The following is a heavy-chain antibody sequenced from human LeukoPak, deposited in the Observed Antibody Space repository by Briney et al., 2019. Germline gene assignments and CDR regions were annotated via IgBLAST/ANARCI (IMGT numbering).Heavy chain of an antibody. V-gene: IGHV3-23*01. CDR2: ISGSGGST. CDR1: GFTFSSYA. CDR3: AKTPPPSLYYFDY. J-gene: IGHJ4*02. D-gene: IGHD2/OR15-2a*01. Sequence: GGSLRLSCAASGFTFSSYAMSWVARAPGRGREGVSAISGSGGSTYYADSVKGRFTISRDNSKNTLYLQMNSLRAEDTAVYYCAKTPPPSLYYFDYWGQGTLVTVSS.